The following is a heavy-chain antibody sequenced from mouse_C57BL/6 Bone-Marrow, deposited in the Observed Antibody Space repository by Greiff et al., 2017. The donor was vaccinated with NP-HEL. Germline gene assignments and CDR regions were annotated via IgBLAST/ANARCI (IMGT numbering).Heavy chain of an antibody. Sequence: VQLQQSGPELVKPGASVKISCKASGYTFTDYYMNWVKQSHGKSLEWIGDINPNNGGTSYNQKFKGKATLTVDKSSSTAYMELRSLTSYDSAVYYCARCGLLHEGYFDYWGQGTTLTVSS. CDR3: ARCGLLHEGYFDY. CDR1: GYTFTDYY. D-gene: IGHD2-10*01. J-gene: IGHJ2*01. CDR2: INPNNGGT. V-gene: IGHV1-26*01.